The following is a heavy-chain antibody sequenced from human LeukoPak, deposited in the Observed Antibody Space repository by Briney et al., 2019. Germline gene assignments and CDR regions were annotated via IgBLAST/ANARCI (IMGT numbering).Heavy chain of an antibody. CDR1: GDSVSSNSAA. Sequence: SQTLSLTCAISGDSVSSNSAAWNWIRQSPSRGLEWLGRTYYRSKWYNDYAVSVKSRITINPDTSMNQFSLQLNSVTPEDTAVYYCARDYYDSSGYYQNYYYYGMDVWGQGTTVTVSS. J-gene: IGHJ6*02. CDR2: TYYRSKWYN. V-gene: IGHV6-1*01. D-gene: IGHD3-22*01. CDR3: ARDYYDSSGYYQNYYYYGMDV.